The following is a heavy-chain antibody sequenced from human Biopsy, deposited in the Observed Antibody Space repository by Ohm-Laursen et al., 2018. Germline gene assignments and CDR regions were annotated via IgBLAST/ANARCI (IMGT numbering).Heavy chain of an antibody. CDR3: APQTPRDPDILTGAYHYDMAV. J-gene: IGHJ6*02. CDR2: IIAVSGLV. V-gene: IGHV1-69*13. Sequence: SVKVSCKASGGTFSNYAISWVRQAPGEGLEWMGGIIAVSGLVNYAQNFQGRLTITADEFTDTAYMELRSLRSEDTAVYYCAPQTPRDPDILTGAYHYDMAVWGQGTTVTVSS. CDR1: GGTFSNYA. D-gene: IGHD3-9*01.